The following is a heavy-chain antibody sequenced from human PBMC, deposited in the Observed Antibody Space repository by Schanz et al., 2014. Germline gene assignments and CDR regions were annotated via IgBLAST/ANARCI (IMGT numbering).Heavy chain of an antibody. D-gene: IGHD2-2*01. Sequence: QVQLVESGGGVVQPGRSLRLSCAASGFIFSSYGMHWVRQAPGKGPEWVAVISYDGINKYYADSVKGRFTISRDNSKNTLYLHMNTLRSEDTAVYYCAKDSTHIDIVLVPTAIDYWGQGTLVTVSS. CDR3: AKDSTHIDIVLVPTAIDY. CDR2: ISYDGINK. J-gene: IGHJ4*02. V-gene: IGHV3-30*19. CDR1: GFIFSSYG.